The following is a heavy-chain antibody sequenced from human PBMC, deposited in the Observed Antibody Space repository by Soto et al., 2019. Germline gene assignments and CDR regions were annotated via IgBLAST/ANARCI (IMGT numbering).Heavy chain of an antibody. V-gene: IGHV3-23*01. CDR3: ANHFDWLDYFDY. Sequence: GGSLRLSCAASGFTFSSYAMSWVRQAPGKGLEWVSAISGSGGSTYYVDSVKGRFTISRDNSKNTLYLQMNSLRAEDTAVYYCANHFDWLDYFDYWGQGTLVTVSS. CDR2: ISGSGGST. CDR1: GFTFSSYA. D-gene: IGHD3-9*01. J-gene: IGHJ4*02.